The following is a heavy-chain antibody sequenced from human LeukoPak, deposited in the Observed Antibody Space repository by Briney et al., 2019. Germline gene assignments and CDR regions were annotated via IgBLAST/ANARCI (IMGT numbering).Heavy chain of an antibody. CDR3: ATLGLVGATYYYYGMDV. J-gene: IGHJ6*02. CDR2: IIPILGIA. Sequence: ASVKVSCKASGGTFSSYAISWVRQAPAQGLEWMGRIIPILGIANYAQKFQGRVTITADKSTSTAYMELSSLRSEDTAVYYCATLGLVGATYYYYGMDVWGQGTTVTVSS. D-gene: IGHD1-26*01. CDR1: GGTFSSYA. V-gene: IGHV1-69*04.